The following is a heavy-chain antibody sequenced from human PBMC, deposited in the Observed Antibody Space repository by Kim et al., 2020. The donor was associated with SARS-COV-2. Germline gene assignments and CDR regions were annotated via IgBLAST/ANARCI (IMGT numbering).Heavy chain of an antibody. D-gene: IGHD3-10*01. V-gene: IGHV3-23*01. CDR3: AKDRIPMVRGVIIAPEYDY. CDR1: GFTFSSYA. CDR2: ISGSGGST. Sequence: GGSLRLSCAASGFTFSSYAMIWVRQAPGKGLEWVSAISGSGGSTYYADSVKGRFTISRDNSKNTLYLQMNSLRAEDTAVYYCAKDRIPMVRGVIIAPEYDYWGQGTLVTVSS. J-gene: IGHJ4*02.